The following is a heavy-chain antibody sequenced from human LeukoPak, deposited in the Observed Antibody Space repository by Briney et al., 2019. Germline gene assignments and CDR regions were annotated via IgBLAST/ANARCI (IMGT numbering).Heavy chain of an antibody. Sequence: ASVKVSCKTSGYTFTGYYMHWVRQAPGQGLEWMGWINPNSGGTNYAQKFQGRVTMTRDTSISTAYMELSRLRSDDTAVYYCARASGVVVPAANWGQGTLVTVSS. V-gene: IGHV1-2*02. J-gene: IGHJ4*02. CDR3: ARASGVVVPAAN. CDR2: INPNSGGT. CDR1: GYTFTGYY. D-gene: IGHD2-2*01.